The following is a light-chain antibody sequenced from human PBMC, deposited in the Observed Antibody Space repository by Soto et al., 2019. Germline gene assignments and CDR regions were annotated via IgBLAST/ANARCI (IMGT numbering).Light chain of an antibody. V-gene: IGKV3-20*01. CDR1: QSVSSTY. J-gene: IGKJ5*01. CDR3: QQYGSSPVT. CDR2: GAS. Sequence: EIVLTQSPGTLSLSPGERATLSCRASQSVSSTYLAWYQQKPCQPPRLLIYGASSRATGIPDRFSGSGSGTDFTLTITRLESEDFAVYYCQQYGSSPVTFGQGTRLDIK.